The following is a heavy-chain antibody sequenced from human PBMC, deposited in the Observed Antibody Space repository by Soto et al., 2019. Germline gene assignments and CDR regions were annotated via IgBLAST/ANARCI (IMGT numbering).Heavy chain of an antibody. CDR3: ARSTVVPAAIRGYYFDY. Sequence: QVQLVQSGAEVKKPGSSVKVSCKASGGTFSSYAISWVRQAPGQGLEWMGGIIPIFGAANYAQKFQGRVMITADESTSTAYMELSSLRSEDTAVYYCARSTVVPAAIRGYYFDYWGQGTLVTVSS. V-gene: IGHV1-69*01. CDR1: GGTFSSYA. D-gene: IGHD2-2*02. CDR2: IIPIFGAA. J-gene: IGHJ4*02.